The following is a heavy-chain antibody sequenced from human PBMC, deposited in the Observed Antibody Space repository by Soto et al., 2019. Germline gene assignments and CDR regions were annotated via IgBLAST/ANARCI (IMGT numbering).Heavy chain of an antibody. CDR1: GYTFTGYY. CDR2: INPNSGGT. D-gene: IGHD5-18*01. CDR3: ARFAPQVSGYSYGYYYYYGMDV. Sequence: ASVKVSCKASGYTFTGYYMHWVRQAPGQGLEWMGWINPNSGGTNYAQKFQGRVTMTRDTSISTAYMELSRLRSEDTAVYYCARFAPQVSGYSYGYYYYYGMDVWGQGTTVTVSS. V-gene: IGHV1-2*02. J-gene: IGHJ6*02.